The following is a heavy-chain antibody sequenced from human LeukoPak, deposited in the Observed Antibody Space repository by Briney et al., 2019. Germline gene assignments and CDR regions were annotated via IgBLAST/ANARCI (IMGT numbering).Heavy chain of an antibody. J-gene: IGHJ5*02. V-gene: IGHV4-34*01. CDR3: ARGFPGGA. D-gene: IGHD4-23*01. CDR1: GGSFSGYY. Sequence: SETLSLTCAVYGGSFSGYYWSWIRQPPGKGLEWTGEINHSGSTNYNPSLKSRVTISVDTSENQFSLKLSSVTAADTAVYYCARGFPGGAWGQGTLVTVSS. CDR2: INHSGST.